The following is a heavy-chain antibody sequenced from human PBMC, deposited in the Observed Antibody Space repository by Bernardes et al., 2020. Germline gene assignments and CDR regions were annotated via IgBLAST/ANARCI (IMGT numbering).Heavy chain of an antibody. Sequence: GWSLRLSCAASGFSFSDFGIHWVRQAAGKGLEWVGRIRSKANNYATAHAASVKGRFTISRDDSKNTAFLQMNSLKTEDTAVYYCTSHTTGSGSAIDKWGQGTLVTVSS. D-gene: IGHD4-17*01. CDR3: TSHTTGSGSAIDK. V-gene: IGHV3-73*01. CDR2: IRSKANNYAT. CDR1: GFSFSDFG. J-gene: IGHJ4*02.